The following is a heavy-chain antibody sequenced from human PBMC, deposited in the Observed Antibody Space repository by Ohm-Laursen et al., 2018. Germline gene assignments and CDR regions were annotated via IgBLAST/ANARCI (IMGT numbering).Heavy chain of an antibody. CDR1: GFTFTNYW. J-gene: IGHJ4*02. D-gene: IGHD7-27*01. Sequence: SLRLSCAASGFTFTNYWMHWVRQAPGKGLEWVAVISYDGSNKYYADSVKGRFTISRDNSKNTLYLQMNSLRAEDTAVYYCATNWGVYFDYWGQGTLVTVSS. CDR3: ATNWGVYFDY. CDR2: ISYDGSNK. V-gene: IGHV3-30*03.